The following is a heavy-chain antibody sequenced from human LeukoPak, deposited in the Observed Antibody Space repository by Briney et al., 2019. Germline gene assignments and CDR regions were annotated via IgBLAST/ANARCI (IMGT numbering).Heavy chain of an antibody. CDR2: ISGSGGST. V-gene: IGHV3-23*01. J-gene: IGHJ5*02. CDR1: GFTFSSYA. Sequence: TGGSLRLSCAASGFTFSSYAMSWVRQAPGKGLEWVSAISGSGGSTYYADSVKGRFTISRDNSKNTLYLQMNSLRAEDTAIYYCAKSIHSGSYYVDGWFDPWGQGTLVTVSS. D-gene: IGHD1-26*01. CDR3: AKSIHSGSYYVDGWFDP.